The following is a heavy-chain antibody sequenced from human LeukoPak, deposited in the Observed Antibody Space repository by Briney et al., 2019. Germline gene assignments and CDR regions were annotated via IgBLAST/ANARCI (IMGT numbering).Heavy chain of an antibody. D-gene: IGHD2-15*01. V-gene: IGHV1-2*02. CDR1: GYTFTGYY. CDR3: ARGFRLAAIEDWFDP. J-gene: IGHJ5*02. CDR2: INPNSGGT. Sequence: ASVTVSCKASGYTFTGYYMHWVRQAPGQGLEWMGWINPNSGGTNYAQKFQGRVTMTRDTSIATAYMELSSLRSDDTAVYYCARGFRLAAIEDWFDPWGQGTLVTVSS.